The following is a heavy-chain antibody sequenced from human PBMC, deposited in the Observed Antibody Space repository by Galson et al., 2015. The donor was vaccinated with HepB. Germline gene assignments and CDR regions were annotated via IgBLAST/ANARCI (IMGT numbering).Heavy chain of an antibody. CDR2: INHDGSAR. D-gene: IGHD2-2*01. J-gene: IGHJ4*02. V-gene: IGHV3-7*05. CDR3: ATSRDAPGNY. Sequence: SLRLSCAASESIFSNSWMAWVRQAPGKGLEWMANINHDGSARYYVDSVKGRFTISRDNAKTSVYLQMNGLRAEDTAVYYCATSRDAPGNYWGQGTLVTVSS. CDR1: ESIFSNSW.